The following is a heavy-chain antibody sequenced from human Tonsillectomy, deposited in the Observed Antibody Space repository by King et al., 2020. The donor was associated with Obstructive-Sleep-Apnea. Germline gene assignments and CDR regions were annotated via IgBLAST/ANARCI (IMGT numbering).Heavy chain of an antibody. V-gene: IGHV1-18*01. D-gene: IGHD2-2*01. J-gene: IGHJ3*02. CDR2: ISGYNGNT. Sequence: VQLVESGAEVKKPGASVKVSCKASGYTFTSYGISWVRQAPGQGLEWMGWISGYNGNTKYAQKLQGRVTMTTDTSTSTAYLELRSLRSDDTAMFYCARDPHIAVAKSAIAGRSDAFDIWGEGTMVTASS. CDR3: ARDPHIAVAKSAIAGRSDAFDI. CDR1: GYTFTSYG.